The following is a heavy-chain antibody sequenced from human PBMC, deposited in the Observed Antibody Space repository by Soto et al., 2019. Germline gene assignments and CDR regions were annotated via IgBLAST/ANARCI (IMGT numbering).Heavy chain of an antibody. D-gene: IGHD5-12*01. CDR1: GGSISSSSYY. CDR3: AGHGYSGYEGLYDY. V-gene: IGHV4-39*01. Sequence: QLQLQESGPGLVKASETLSLTCTVSGGSISSSSYYWGWIRQPPGKGLEWIGSIYYSGATHYNPSLKSRLTISVDSSKNHFSLKLSSVTAADTAVYYCAGHGYSGYEGLYDYWGQGTLVTVSS. J-gene: IGHJ4*02. CDR2: IYYSGAT.